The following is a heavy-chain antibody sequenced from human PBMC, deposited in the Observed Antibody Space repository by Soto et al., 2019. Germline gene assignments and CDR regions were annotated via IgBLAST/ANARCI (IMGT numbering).Heavy chain of an antibody. V-gene: IGHV1-69*01. CDR3: ARDKVGDYDSSGYYRVSVPPDYYYGMDV. CDR1: RGTFSSYA. J-gene: IGHJ6*02. Sequence: QVPVVQSGAEVKKPGSSVKVSCKASRGTFSSYAISWVRQAPGQGLEWMGGIIPIFGTANYAQKFQGRVTITADESTSTAYMELSSLRSEDTAVYYCARDKVGDYDSSGYYRVSVPPDYYYGMDVWGQGTTVTVSS. D-gene: IGHD3-22*01. CDR2: IIPIFGTA.